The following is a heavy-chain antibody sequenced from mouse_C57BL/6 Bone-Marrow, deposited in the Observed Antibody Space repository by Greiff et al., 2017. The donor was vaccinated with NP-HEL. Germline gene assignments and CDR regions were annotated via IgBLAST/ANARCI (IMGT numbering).Heavy chain of an antibody. CDR3: ARWNLPCFAY. CDR1: GYTFTSYW. Sequence: QVQLQQPGAELVKPGASVKMSCKASGYTFTSYWITWVKQRPGQGLEWIGDIYPGSGSTNYTEKFKSKATLTVDNSSNTPYMQLSSLTSEDSAVYYCARWNLPCFAYWGQGTLVTVSA. D-gene: IGHD6-1*01. J-gene: IGHJ3*01. CDR2: IYPGSGST. V-gene: IGHV1-55*01.